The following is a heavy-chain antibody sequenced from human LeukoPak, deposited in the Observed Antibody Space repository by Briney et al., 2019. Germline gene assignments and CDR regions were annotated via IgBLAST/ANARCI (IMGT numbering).Heavy chain of an antibody. Sequence: GGSLRLSCGASGFTFSNYAISWVRQAPGKGLEWVSGITNGGGGTNYADSVKVRFTISKDNAKNTLYLQMDSLRAEDTAIYYCAKGATSAYFSPLDSWGQGTLVTVSS. CDR3: AKGATSAYFSPLDS. D-gene: IGHD3-22*01. CDR1: GFTFSNYA. CDR2: ITNGGGGT. V-gene: IGHV3-23*01. J-gene: IGHJ4*02.